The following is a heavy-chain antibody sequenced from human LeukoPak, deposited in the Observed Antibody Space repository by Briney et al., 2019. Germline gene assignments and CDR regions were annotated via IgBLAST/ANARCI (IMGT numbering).Heavy chain of an antibody. Sequence: GGSLRLSCAASGFTFSSYWMHWVRQAPGKGLVWVSRINSDRSSTSYADSVKGRFTISRDNAKNTLYLQMNSLRAEDTAVYYCARASAYQLRLHYYYGMDVWGQGTTVTVSS. V-gene: IGHV3-74*01. J-gene: IGHJ6*02. D-gene: IGHD2-2*01. CDR1: GFTFSSYW. CDR2: INSDRSST. CDR3: ARASAYQLRLHYYYGMDV.